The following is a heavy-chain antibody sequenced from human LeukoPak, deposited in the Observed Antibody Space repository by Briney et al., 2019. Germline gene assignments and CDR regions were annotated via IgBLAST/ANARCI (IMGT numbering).Heavy chain of an antibody. D-gene: IGHD3-10*02. Sequence: GALRLSFAASGFTFSCFEMEWVRQGPGEGLEWGSYISSSGSTIYYADSVKGRFTISRDNSKNTLYLQMNSLRAEDTAVYYCASPFLRTMLKDYWGQGTLVTVSS. CDR2: ISSSGSTI. CDR1: GFTFSCFE. V-gene: IGHV3-48*03. J-gene: IGHJ4*02. CDR3: ASPFLRTMLKDY.